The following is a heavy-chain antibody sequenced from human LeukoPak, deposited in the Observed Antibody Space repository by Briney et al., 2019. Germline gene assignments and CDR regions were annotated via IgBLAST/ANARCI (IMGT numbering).Heavy chain of an antibody. J-gene: IGHJ4*02. D-gene: IGHD6-13*01. CDR2: ISGSGRYT. CDR3: VKDDIGHSSNYFDY. CDR1: GFTFSSYA. Sequence: PGGSLRLSCAASGFTFSSYAMSWVRQAPGKGLEWVSAISGSGRYTYYADSVKGRFTISRDNSKNTLYLQMNSLRAEDTAVYYCVKDDIGHSSNYFDYWGQGTLVTVSS. V-gene: IGHV3-23*01.